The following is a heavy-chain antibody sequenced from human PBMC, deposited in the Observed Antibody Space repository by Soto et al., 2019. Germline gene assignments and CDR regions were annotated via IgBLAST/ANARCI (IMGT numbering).Heavy chain of an antibody. J-gene: IGHJ4*02. D-gene: IGHD6-13*01. V-gene: IGHV3-23*01. Sequence: GGSLRLSCAASGFTFSSYAMSWVRQAPGKGLEWVSAISGSGGSTYYADSVKGRFTISRDNSKNTLYLQMNSLRAEDTAVYYCAKDGTRAAAGIVPFDYWGQGTLVTVSS. CDR3: AKDGTRAAAGIVPFDY. CDR1: GFTFSSYA. CDR2: ISGSGGST.